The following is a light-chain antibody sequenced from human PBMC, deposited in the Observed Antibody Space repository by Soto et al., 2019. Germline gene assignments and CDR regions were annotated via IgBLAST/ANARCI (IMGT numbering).Light chain of an antibody. Sequence: KVTTQSPATLSVSPGERATLSCRASQSVSSNLAWFQQRPGQAPRLLIYGASTRATGVPARFSGSGSGTEFTLTVSSLLSEDFTIYYCQHYNNWPLTFGGGTKVEIK. J-gene: IGKJ4*01. V-gene: IGKV3-15*01. CDR1: QSVSSN. CDR2: GAS. CDR3: QHYNNWPLT.